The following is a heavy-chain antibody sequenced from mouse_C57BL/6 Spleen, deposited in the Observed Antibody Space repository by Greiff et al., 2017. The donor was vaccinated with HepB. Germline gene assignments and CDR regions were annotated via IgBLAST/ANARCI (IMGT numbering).Heavy chain of an antibody. J-gene: IGHJ3*01. CDR1: GYTFTDYE. CDR3: TRSDSSGYTWFAY. D-gene: IGHD3-2*02. V-gene: IGHV1-15*01. CDR2: IDPETGGT. Sequence: QVQLQQSGAELVRPGASVTLSCKASGYTFTDYEMHWVKQTPVHGLEWIGAIDPETGGTAYNQKFKGKAILTADKSSSTAYMELRSLTSEDSAVYYCTRSDSSGYTWFAYWGQGTLVTVSA.